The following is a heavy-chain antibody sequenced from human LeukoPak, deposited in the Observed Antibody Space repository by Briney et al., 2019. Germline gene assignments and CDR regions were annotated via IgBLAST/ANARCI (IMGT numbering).Heavy chain of an antibody. D-gene: IGHD7-27*01. CDR2: INHSGST. V-gene: IGHV4-34*01. CDR1: GGSFSGYY. CDR3: ARGYRNWGPYYFDY. J-gene: IGHJ4*02. Sequence: SETLSLTCAVYGGSFSGYYWSWIRQPPGKGLEWIGEINHSGSTNYNPSPKSRVTISVDTSKNQFSLKLSSVTAADTAVYYCARGYRNWGPYYFDYWGQGTLVTVSS.